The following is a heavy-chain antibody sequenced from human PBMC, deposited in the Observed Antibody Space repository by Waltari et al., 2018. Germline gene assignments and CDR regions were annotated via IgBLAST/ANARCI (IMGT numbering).Heavy chain of an antibody. CDR3: VKEGGETAGGKSDYYMDV. CDR1: GFNFDDYT. D-gene: IGHD2-15*01. V-gene: IGHV3-9*01. J-gene: IGHJ6*03. CDR2: ISWNSGRI. Sequence: EMVLVESGGGLVQPGRSLRLSCAGLGFNFDDYTMHWVRQAPGKGLEWVSGISWNSGRIGYADSVKCRFTISRDNAKNSLYLQMNSLRAEDTALYYCVKEGGETAGGKSDYYMDVWGKGTTVTVSS.